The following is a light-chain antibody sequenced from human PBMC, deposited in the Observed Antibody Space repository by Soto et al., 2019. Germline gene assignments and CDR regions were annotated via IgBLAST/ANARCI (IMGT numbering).Light chain of an antibody. CDR3: QQYNNWPPLLT. V-gene: IGKV3-15*01. Sequence: EIVMTQSPATLSVSLGERATLSCRASQSVSSNLAWYQQKPGQAPRLLIYGASTRATGIPARFSGSGSGTEFTLTISSLQSEDFAVYYCQQYNNWPPLLTFGGGTKVEIK. CDR1: QSVSSN. J-gene: IGKJ4*01. CDR2: GAS.